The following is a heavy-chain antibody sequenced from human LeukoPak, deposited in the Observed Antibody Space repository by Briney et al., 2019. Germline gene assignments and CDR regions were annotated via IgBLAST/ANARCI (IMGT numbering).Heavy chain of an antibody. CDR1: GGSFSGYY. D-gene: IGHD6-13*01. CDR3: AQQLLYEDY. V-gene: IGHV4-34*01. CDR2: INHSGST. J-gene: IGHJ4*02. Sequence: SETLSLTCAVYGGSFSGYYWSWIRQPPGKGLEWIGEINHSGSTNYNPSLKSRVTISVDTSKNQFSLKLSSVIAADTAVYYCAQQLLYEDYWGQGTLVTVSS.